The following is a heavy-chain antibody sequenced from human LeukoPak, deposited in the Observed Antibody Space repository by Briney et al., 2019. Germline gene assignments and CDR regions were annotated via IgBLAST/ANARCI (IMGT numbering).Heavy chain of an antibody. D-gene: IGHD6-13*01. Sequence: SETLSLTCTVSGGSVSSYYWSWIRQPPGKGLEWIGYIYYRGSTNFNPSLKSRVTISVDTSRNQFSLNLSSVTAADTAVYYCARGGLAAAGFDPWGQGTLVTVSS. CDR2: IYYRGST. J-gene: IGHJ5*02. CDR3: ARGGLAAAGFDP. V-gene: IGHV4-59*02. CDR1: GGSVSSYY.